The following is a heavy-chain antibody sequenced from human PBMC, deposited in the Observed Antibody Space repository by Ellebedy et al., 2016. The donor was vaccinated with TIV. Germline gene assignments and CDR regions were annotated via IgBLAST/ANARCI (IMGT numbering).Heavy chain of an antibody. CDR3: ARGPPNGGKFPTDY. V-gene: IGHV4-59*12. CDR1: GGSISSYY. Sequence: GSLRLXXTVSGGSISSYYWSWIRQPPGKGLEWIGYIYYSGSTNYNPSLKSRVTISVDTSKNQFSLKLSSVTAADTAVYYCARGPPNGGKFPTDYWGQGTLVTVSS. CDR2: IYYSGST. J-gene: IGHJ4*02. D-gene: IGHD4-23*01.